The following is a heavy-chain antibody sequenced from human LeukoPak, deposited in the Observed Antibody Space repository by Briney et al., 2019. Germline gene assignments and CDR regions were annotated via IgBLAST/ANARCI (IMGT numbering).Heavy chain of an antibody. Sequence: ASVKVSCKASGYTFTSYDINWVRQATGQGLEWMGWMNPNSGNTGYAQKFQGRVTMTRNTSISTAYMELSSLRSEDTAVYYCARSLDCSGGSCHFLNYYYYGMDVWGQGTTVTVSS. CDR1: GYTFTSYD. V-gene: IGHV1-8*01. CDR2: MNPNSGNT. D-gene: IGHD2-15*01. CDR3: ARSLDCSGGSCHFLNYYYYGMDV. J-gene: IGHJ6*02.